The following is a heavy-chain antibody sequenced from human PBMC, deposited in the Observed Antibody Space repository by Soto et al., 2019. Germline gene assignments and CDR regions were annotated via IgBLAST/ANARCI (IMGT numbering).Heavy chain of an antibody. Sequence: QVQLQQWGAGLLKPSETLSLTCAVYGGSFRGYYWSWIRQPPGKGLEWIGEINHSGSTNYNPSLKSRVTISVDTSKNQFSLKLSSVTAADTAVYYCARGRMIVVQLYNWFDPWGQGTLVTVSS. D-gene: IGHD3-22*01. CDR1: GGSFRGYY. CDR3: ARGRMIVVQLYNWFDP. J-gene: IGHJ5*02. V-gene: IGHV4-34*01. CDR2: INHSGST.